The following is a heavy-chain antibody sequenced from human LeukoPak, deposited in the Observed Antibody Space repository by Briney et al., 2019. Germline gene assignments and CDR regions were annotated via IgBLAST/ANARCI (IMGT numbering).Heavy chain of an antibody. CDR3: ARVSEVWFGELLDAFDI. J-gene: IGHJ3*02. Sequence: ASVKVSCKASGYTFTSYGISWVRQAPGQGLEWMGWISAYNGNTNYAQKLQGRGTMTTDTSTSTAYMELRSLRSDDTAVYYCARVSEVWFGELLDAFDIWGQGTMVTVSS. CDR2: ISAYNGNT. D-gene: IGHD3-10*01. CDR1: GYTFTSYG. V-gene: IGHV1-18*01.